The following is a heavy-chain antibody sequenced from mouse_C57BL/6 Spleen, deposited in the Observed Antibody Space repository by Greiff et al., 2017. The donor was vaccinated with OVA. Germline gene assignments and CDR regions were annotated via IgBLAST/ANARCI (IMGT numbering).Heavy chain of an antibody. V-gene: IGHV1-69*01. J-gene: IGHJ4*01. CDR3: ARRGYDYDGYYYAMDY. D-gene: IGHD2-4*01. Sequence: QVQLQQSGAELVMPGASVKLSCKASGYTFTSYWMHWVKQRPGQGLEWIGEIDPSDSYTNYNQKFKGKSTLTVDKSSSTAYMQLSSLTSEDSAVYYCARRGYDYDGYYYAMDYWGQGTSVTVSS. CDR2: IDPSDSYT. CDR1: GYTFTSYW.